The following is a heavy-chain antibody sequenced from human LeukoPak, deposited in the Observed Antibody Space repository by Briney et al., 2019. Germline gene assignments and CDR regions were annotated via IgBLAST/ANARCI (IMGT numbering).Heavy chain of an antibody. V-gene: IGHV3-48*03. D-gene: IGHD3-10*02. J-gene: IGHJ6*04. CDR2: ISSSGSTI. CDR3: AELGITLIGGV. Sequence: GGSLRLSCAASGFTFSSYEMNWVRQAPGKGLEWVSYISSSGSTIYYADSVKGRFTISRDNAKKSLYLQMNSLRAEDTAVYYCAELGITLIGGVWGKGTTVTISS. CDR1: GFTFSSYE.